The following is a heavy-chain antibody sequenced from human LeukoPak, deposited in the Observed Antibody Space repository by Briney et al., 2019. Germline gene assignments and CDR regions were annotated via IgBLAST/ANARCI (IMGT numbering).Heavy chain of an antibody. V-gene: IGHV4-30-4*08. D-gene: IGHD3-10*01. CDR3: ARRRGDDSGTYYIKYYYDYYMDV. CDR1: GGSISSGDYY. Sequence: SETLSLTCTVSGGSISSGDYYWSWIRQPPGKGLEWIGYIYYSGSTYYNPSLKSRVTISVDTSKNQFSLKLNSVNAADTAVYYCARRRGDDSGTYYIKYYYDYYMDVWGKGTTVTVSS. J-gene: IGHJ6*03. CDR2: IYYSGST.